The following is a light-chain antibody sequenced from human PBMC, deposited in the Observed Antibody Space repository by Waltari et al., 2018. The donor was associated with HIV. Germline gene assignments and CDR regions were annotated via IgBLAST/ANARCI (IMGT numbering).Light chain of an antibody. CDR3: CSYAGSSTFVV. J-gene: IGLJ2*01. Sequence: QSALTQPPSASGSPGQSVTISCTGTSSDIGGYTYVSWYQQYPGKAPKLMIYEVSKRPSGVPDRFSGSKSANTASLTVSGLQAEDEADYYCCSYAGSSTFVVFGGGTKLT. CDR1: SSDIGGYTY. V-gene: IGLV2-8*01. CDR2: EVS.